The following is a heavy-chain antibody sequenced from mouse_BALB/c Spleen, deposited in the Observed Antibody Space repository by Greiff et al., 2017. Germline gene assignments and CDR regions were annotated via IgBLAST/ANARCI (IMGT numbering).Heavy chain of an antibody. J-gene: IGHJ4*01. V-gene: IGHV5-15*02. CDR2: ISNLAYSI. CDR1: GFTFSDYG. CDR3: AGDPGTNAMDY. Sequence: EVKVVESGGGLVQPGGSRKLSCAASGFTFSDYGMAWVRQAPGKGPEWVAFISNLAYSIYYADTVTGRFTISRENAKNTLYLEMSSLRSEDTAMYYCAGDPGTNAMDYWGQGTSVTVSS. D-gene: IGHD4-1*01.